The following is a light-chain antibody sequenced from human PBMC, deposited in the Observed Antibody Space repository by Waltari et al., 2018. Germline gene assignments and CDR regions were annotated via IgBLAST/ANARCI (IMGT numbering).Light chain of an antibody. CDR1: QSVCGT. CDR3: QHYVRLPAT. CDR2: GAS. Sequence: IVLTQSPATLSLSPGERATLSCRASQSVCGTLAWYQQKPGQAPRLLMYGASIRAPGTPDRFSGTGSGTDFSLTISRLEPEDFAVYYCQHYVRLPATFGQGTKVEIK. J-gene: IGKJ1*01. V-gene: IGKV3-20*01.